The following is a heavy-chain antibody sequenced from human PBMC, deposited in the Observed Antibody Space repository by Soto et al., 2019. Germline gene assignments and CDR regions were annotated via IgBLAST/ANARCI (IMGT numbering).Heavy chain of an antibody. V-gene: IGHV3-23*01. CDR1: GFTFSSYA. J-gene: IGHJ4*02. CDR3: AKDLRYYYDSSGSVY. CDR2: ISGSGGST. Sequence: PGGSLRLSCAASGFTFSSYAMSWVRQAPGKGLEWVSAISGSGGSTYYADSVKGRFTISRDNSKNTLYLQMNSLRAEDTVVYYCAKDLRYYYDSSGSVYWGQGTLVTVSS. D-gene: IGHD3-22*01.